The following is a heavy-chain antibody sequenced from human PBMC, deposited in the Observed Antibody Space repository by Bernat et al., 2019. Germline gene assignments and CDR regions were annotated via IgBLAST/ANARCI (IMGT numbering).Heavy chain of an antibody. V-gene: IGHV3-66*01. CDR1: GLTIANIH. J-gene: IGHJ4*02. Sequence: EVQLVXXWGGLVQPXXSLRVSXAASGLTIANIHMSWVRQAPGKWLEWVSHIDAGGSRYYEDSVKCRFTISRDKSQNALFLQMNSLRVEDTAVYYCVRESHQSGWVGGRGTLVTVSP. CDR2: IDAGGSR. CDR3: VRESHQSGWV. D-gene: IGHD6-19*01.